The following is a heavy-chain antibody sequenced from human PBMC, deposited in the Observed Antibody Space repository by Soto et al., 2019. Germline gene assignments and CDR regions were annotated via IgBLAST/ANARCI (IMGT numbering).Heavy chain of an antibody. V-gene: IGHV4-34*01. CDR3: ARMRRQLARPSGSFYYYYGMDV. D-gene: IGHD3-10*01. J-gene: IGHJ6*02. CDR1: GGSFIGYY. Sequence: PSETLSLTCAVYGGSFIGYYWSWIRQPPGRGLEWIGEINHSGSTNYNPSLKSRVTISVDTSKNQFSLKLTSVTAADTAVYYCARMRRQLARPSGSFYYYYGMDVWGQGTTVTVSS. CDR2: INHSGST.